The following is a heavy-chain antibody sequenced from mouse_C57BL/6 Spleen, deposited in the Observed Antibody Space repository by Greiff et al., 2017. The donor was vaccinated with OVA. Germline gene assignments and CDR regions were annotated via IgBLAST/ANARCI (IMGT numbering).Heavy chain of an antibody. Sequence: VKLQESDAELVKPGASVKISCKVSGYTFTDHTIHWMKQRPEQGLEWIGYIYPRDGSTKYNEKFKGKATLTADKSSSTAYMQLNSLTSEDSAVYFCARVYYGTLYFDYWGQGTTLTVSS. D-gene: IGHD2-1*01. CDR3: ARVYYGTLYFDY. CDR1: GYTFTDHT. V-gene: IGHV1-78*01. CDR2: IYPRDGST. J-gene: IGHJ2*01.